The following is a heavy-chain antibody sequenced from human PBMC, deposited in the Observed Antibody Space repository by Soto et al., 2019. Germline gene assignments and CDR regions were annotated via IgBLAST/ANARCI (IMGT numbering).Heavy chain of an antibody. CDR1: GGSISSGYYY. V-gene: IGHV4-30-4*01. Sequence: SSETLSLTCSVSGGSISSGYYYWSWIRQPPGKGLEWIGNIYYSGNTYYNPSLKSRLIISIDTSKQQFSLKVGSVTAADTAVYYCARSSLCGMDVWGQGTLVTVSS. D-gene: IGHD2-2*01. J-gene: IGHJ6*02. CDR3: ARSSLCGMDV. CDR2: IYYSGNT.